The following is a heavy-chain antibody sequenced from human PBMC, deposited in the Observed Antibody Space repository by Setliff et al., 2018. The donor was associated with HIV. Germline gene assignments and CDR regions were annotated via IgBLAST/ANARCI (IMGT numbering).Heavy chain of an antibody. Sequence: GGSLRLSCAASGFTFSSFAVSWVRQAPGKGPEWVSSISGHSVTTYYADSVKGRFTVSRDNSRSTLYLQMNNLRAEDTALYYCARSVQFGFDLWGRGTLVTVSS. CDR2: ISGHSVTT. J-gene: IGHJ2*01. V-gene: IGHV3-23*01. CDR3: ARSVQFGFDL. CDR1: GFTFSSFA. D-gene: IGHD3-10*01.